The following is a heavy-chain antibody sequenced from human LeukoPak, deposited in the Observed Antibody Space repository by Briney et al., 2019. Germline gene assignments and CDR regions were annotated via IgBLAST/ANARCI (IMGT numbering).Heavy chain of an antibody. CDR1: GFTFSSYA. Sequence: GGPLRLSCSASGFTFSSYAMSWVRQAPGKGLEWVSSVSGSAINAYYADSVKGRFTISRDNSKNMLYLQMNSLRAEDSAVYYCAKDSRIVITPYNWFDPWGQGTLVTVSS. CDR3: AKDSRIVITPYNWFDP. J-gene: IGHJ5*02. V-gene: IGHV3-23*01. D-gene: IGHD2/OR15-2a*01. CDR2: VSGSAINA.